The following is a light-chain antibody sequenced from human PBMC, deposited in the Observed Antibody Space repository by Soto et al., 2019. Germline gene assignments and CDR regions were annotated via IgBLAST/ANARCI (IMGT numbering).Light chain of an antibody. V-gene: IGLV2-23*02. CDR1: NSDVGSYNL. J-gene: IGLJ1*01. Sequence: SALTQPASVSGSPRQSITISCTGTNSDVGSYNLVSWFQQHPGKAPKLVIYEVTKRPSGVSDRFSGSKSGNTASLTISGLQAEDEAHYYCFSYAGDSVYVFGPGTKVNV. CDR2: EVT. CDR3: FSYAGDSVYV.